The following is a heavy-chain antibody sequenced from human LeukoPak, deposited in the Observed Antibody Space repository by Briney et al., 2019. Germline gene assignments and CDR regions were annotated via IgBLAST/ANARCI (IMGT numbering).Heavy chain of an antibody. CDR3: ASMTTVTYTTFDY. CDR2: ISGRGGST. D-gene: IGHD4-17*01. J-gene: IGHJ4*02. CDR1: GFTFSSYA. Sequence: GGSLRLSCAASGFTFSSYAMSWVRQAPGKGLEWVSAISGRGGSTYYADSVEGRFTISRDNSKNTVYLQMNSLRAEDTAVYYCASMTTVTYTTFDYRGQGTLVSVSS. V-gene: IGHV3-23*01.